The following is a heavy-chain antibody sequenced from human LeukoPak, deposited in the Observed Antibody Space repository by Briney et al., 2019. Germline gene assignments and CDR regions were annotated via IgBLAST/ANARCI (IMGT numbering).Heavy chain of an antibody. CDR2: INPNSGGT. CDR3: ARDGDYDTDFDY. Sequence: ASVKVSCKVSGYTFTGYYMHWVRQAPGQGLEWMGRINPNSGGTNYAQKFQGRVTMTRDTSISTAYMEVSRLRFDDTAVYYCARDGDYDTDFDYWGQGTLVTVSS. V-gene: IGHV1-2*06. J-gene: IGHJ4*02. D-gene: IGHD4-17*01. CDR1: GYTFTGYY.